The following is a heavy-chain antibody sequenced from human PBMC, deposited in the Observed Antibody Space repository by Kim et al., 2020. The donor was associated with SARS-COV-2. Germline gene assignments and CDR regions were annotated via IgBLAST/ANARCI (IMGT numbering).Heavy chain of an antibody. CDR1: GGSFSGYY. CDR3: ARAPYSSSSVVWFDP. CDR2: INHSGST. J-gene: IGHJ5*02. D-gene: IGHD6-6*01. V-gene: IGHV4-34*01. Sequence: SETLSLTCAVYGGSFSGYYWSWIRQPPGKGLEWIGEINHSGSTNYNPSLKSRVTISVDTSKNQFSLKLSSVTAADTAVYYCARAPYSSSSVVWFDPWGQG.